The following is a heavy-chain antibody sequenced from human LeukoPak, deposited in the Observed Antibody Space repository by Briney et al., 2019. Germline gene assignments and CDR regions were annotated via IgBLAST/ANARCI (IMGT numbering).Heavy chain of an antibody. V-gene: IGHV3-48*04. D-gene: IGHD1-26*01. CDR3: ARDLYIVGATGSYY. J-gene: IGHJ4*02. Sequence: GGSLRLSCAASGFNFSSYSMNWVRPAPGEGLEWGSFISSSSSTIYYADSVKGRFTISRDNAKNSLYLQMNSLRAEDTAVYYCARDLYIVGATGSYYWGQGTLVTVSS. CDR2: ISSSSSTI. CDR1: GFNFSSYS.